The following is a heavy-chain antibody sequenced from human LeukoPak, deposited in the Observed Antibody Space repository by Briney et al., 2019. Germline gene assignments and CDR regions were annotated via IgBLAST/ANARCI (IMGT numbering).Heavy chain of an antibody. Sequence: GGSLRLSCAASGFTFSDYYMSWIRQAPGKGLEWVSYISGSGRTIYYADSVKGRFTISRDNAKNSLYLQMNSLRAEDTAVYYCARDIVVVPLVMGWFDPWGQGTLVTVSS. CDR1: GFTFSDYY. CDR2: ISGSGRTI. V-gene: IGHV3-11*01. D-gene: IGHD2-2*01. CDR3: ARDIVVVPLVMGWFDP. J-gene: IGHJ5*02.